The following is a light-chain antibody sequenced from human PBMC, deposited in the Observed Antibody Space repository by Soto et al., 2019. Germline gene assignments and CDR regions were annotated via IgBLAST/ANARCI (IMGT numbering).Light chain of an antibody. CDR2: GAS. CDR1: QSVKSN. J-gene: IGKJ2*01. V-gene: IGKV3-15*01. CDR3: PHYDVWVKT. Sequence: EIVMTQSPATLSVSPGERATLFCRASQSVKSNLAWYQQNPGQAPRLLIYGASTRAAGVPARFSGSGSGTEFSLTISSLQSEYCAVYYWPHYDVWVKTFGQGTQLEIK.